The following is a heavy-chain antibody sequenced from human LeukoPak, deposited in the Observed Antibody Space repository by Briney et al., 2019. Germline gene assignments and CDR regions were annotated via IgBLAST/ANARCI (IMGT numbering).Heavy chain of an antibody. CDR1: GGSISSSSYY. Sequence: PSETLSLTCTVSGGSISSSSYYWGWIRQPPGKGLEWIGSIYYSGSTYYNPSLKSRVTISVDRSKNQFSLKLSSVTAADTAVYYCARGARLLSGFDYWGQGTLVTVSS. D-gene: IGHD4-17*01. CDR2: IYYSGST. V-gene: IGHV4-39*07. J-gene: IGHJ4*02. CDR3: ARGARLLSGFDY.